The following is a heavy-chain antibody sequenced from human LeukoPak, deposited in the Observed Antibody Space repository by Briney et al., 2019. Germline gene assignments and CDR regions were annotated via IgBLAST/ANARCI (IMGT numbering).Heavy chain of an antibody. V-gene: IGHV3-30*04. Sequence: GGSLRLSCAVSGFTFSSYAMHWVRQAPGKGLEWVAVISYDGSNKYYADSVKGRFTISRDNSKNTLYLQMNSLRAEGTAVYYCARERGHCSGGSCYGAFDYWGQGTLVTVSS. CDR2: ISYDGSNK. CDR3: ARERGHCSGGSCYGAFDY. J-gene: IGHJ4*02. D-gene: IGHD2-15*01. CDR1: GFTFSSYA.